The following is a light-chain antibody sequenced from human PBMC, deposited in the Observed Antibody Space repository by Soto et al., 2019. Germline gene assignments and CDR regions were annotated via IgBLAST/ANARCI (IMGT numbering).Light chain of an antibody. CDR1: SSDIGAYDY. CDR3: FSLTTTGTHV. CDR2: EVN. J-gene: IGLJ1*01. V-gene: IGLV2-14*01. Sequence: QSALTQPASLSGSPGQSITISCTGTSSDIGAYDYVSWFQQHPGKAPKLMISEVNNRPSGVSNRFSGSKSGNTAYLTISGLQVEDEAEYFCFSLTTTGTHVFGTGTKVTVL.